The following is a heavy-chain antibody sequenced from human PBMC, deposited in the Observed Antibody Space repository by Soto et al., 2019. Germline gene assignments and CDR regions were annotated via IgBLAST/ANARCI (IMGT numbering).Heavy chain of an antibody. Sequence: SETLSLTCTVSGGSISSYYWSWIRQPPGKGLEWIGYIYYSGSTNYNPSLKSRVTISVDTSKNQFSLKLSSVTAADTAVYYCARDGDDSSGYFDYFDYWGQGTLVTVSS. J-gene: IGHJ4*02. CDR3: ARDGDDSSGYFDYFDY. CDR2: IYYSGST. V-gene: IGHV4-59*01. D-gene: IGHD3-22*01. CDR1: GGSISSYY.